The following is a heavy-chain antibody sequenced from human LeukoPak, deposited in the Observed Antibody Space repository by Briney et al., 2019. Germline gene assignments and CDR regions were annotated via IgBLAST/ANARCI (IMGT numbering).Heavy chain of an antibody. CDR3: AGYGSGSPFY. V-gene: IGHV3-48*01. CDR2: ISSSSSTI. D-gene: IGHD3-10*01. CDR1: GFTFSDYG. Sequence: GGSLRLSCAASGFTFSDYGMNWVRQAPGKGLEWVSYISSSSSTINYADSVKGRFTISRDNAKKSLYLQMNSLRAEDTAVYYCAGYGSGSPFYWGQGTLVTVSS. J-gene: IGHJ4*02.